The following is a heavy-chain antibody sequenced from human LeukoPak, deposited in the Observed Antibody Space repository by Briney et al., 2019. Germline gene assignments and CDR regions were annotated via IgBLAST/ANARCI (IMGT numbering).Heavy chain of an antibody. CDR3: TTIAVAGLIDY. V-gene: IGHV3-15*01. CDR2: IKSKTDGGTP. CDR1: GFTLSNAW. J-gene: IGHJ4*02. D-gene: IGHD6-19*01. Sequence: GGPLRLPCAVSGFTLSNAWMSWVRQAPGKGLEWVGRIKSKTDGGTPDYAAPVKGRCTISSDDSKNTLYLQMNSLKTEDTAVYYCTTIAVAGLIDYWGQGTLVTVSS.